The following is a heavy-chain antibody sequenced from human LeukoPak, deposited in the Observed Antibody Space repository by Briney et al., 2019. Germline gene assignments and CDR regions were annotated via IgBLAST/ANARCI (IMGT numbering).Heavy chain of an antibody. V-gene: IGHV1-2*02. J-gene: IGHJ6*03. CDR3: ARESQSSGWHDYYYYYMDV. D-gene: IGHD6-19*01. CDR1: GYTFTGYY. CDR2: INPNSGGT. Sequence: GASVKVSCKASGYTFTGYYMHWVRQAPGQGLEWMGWINPNSGGTNYAQKFQGRVTMTRDTSISTAYMELSRLRSDDTAVYYCARESQSSGWHDYYYYYMDVWGKGTTVTVSS.